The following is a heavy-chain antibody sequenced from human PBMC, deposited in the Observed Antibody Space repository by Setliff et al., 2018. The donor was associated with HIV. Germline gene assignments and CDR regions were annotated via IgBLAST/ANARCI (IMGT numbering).Heavy chain of an antibody. V-gene: IGHV1-69*06. J-gene: IGHJ3*02. CDR2: IIPVVDAP. CDR1: GGSFNILG. CDR3: ATRPPGVHGFSI. Sequence: SVNVSCKASGGSFNILGFTWVRQAPGQGLAWVGGIIPVVDAPIYAQRFQGRVVITADKSTGTAYMQLSSLKFEDTAVYYCATRPPGVHGFSIWGQGTMVTVSS. D-gene: IGHD3-10*01.